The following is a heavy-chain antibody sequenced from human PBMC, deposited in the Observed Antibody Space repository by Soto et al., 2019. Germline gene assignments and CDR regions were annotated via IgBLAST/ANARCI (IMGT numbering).Heavy chain of an antibody. D-gene: IGHD3-3*01. Sequence: PGGSLRLSCAASGFTFSSYGMHWVRQAPGKGLEWVAVIWYDGSNKYYADSVKGRFTISRDNSKNTLYLQMNSLRAEDTAVYYCARGEYYDFWSGYYTYYRMDVWGQGTTVTVSS. CDR3: ARGEYYDFWSGYYTYYRMDV. V-gene: IGHV3-33*01. CDR2: IWYDGSNK. J-gene: IGHJ6*02. CDR1: GFTFSSYG.